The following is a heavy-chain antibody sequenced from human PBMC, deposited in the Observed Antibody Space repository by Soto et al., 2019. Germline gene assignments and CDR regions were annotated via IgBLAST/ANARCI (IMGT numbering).Heavy chain of an antibody. D-gene: IGHD3-10*01. Sequence: QVQLQESGPGLVKPSQTLSLTCTVSGGSISSGGYYWSWIRQHPGKGLEWIGYIYYSGSTYYNPSLKSRVTISVDTSKNQFSLKLSSVTAADTAVYYCARDNDRYYGSGRLGHSYGMDVWGQGTTVTVSS. J-gene: IGHJ6*02. CDR1: GGSISSGGYY. CDR3: ARDNDRYYGSGRLGHSYGMDV. V-gene: IGHV4-31*03. CDR2: IYYSGST.